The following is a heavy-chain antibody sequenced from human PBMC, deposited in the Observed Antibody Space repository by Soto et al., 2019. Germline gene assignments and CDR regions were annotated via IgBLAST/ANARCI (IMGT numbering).Heavy chain of an antibody. D-gene: IGHD2-2*02. J-gene: IGHJ4*02. CDR1: GFTFSGYA. V-gene: IGHV3-23*01. CDR3: ARGGVGRYCSSTSCYTWVFDY. CDR2: ISGSGGST. Sequence: GGSLRLSCGASGFTFSGYAMSGVRQAPGKGLEWVSAISGSGGSTYYADSVKGRFTISRDNAKNTLYLQMNSLRAEDTAVYYCARGGVGRYCSSTSCYTWVFDYWGQGTLVTVSS.